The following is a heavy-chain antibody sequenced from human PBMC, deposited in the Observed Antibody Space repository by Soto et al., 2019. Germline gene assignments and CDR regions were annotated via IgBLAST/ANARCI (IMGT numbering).Heavy chain of an antibody. CDR2: IYSGGST. Sequence: GGSLRLSFAASGFTVSSNYMSWVRQAPGKGLEWVSVIYSGGSTYYADSVKGRFTISRHNSKNTLYLQMNSLRAEDTAVYYCASASITGTTLNYYYYYMDVWGKGTTVTVSS. J-gene: IGHJ6*03. V-gene: IGHV3-53*04. CDR3: ASASITGTTLNYYYYYMDV. CDR1: GFTVSSNY. D-gene: IGHD1-7*01.